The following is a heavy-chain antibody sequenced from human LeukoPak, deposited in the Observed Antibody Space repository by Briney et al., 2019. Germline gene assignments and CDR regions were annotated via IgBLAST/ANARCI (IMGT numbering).Heavy chain of an antibody. D-gene: IGHD1-26*01. CDR2: IYYSGSA. V-gene: IGHV4-38-2*02. J-gene: IGHJ4*02. CDR3: ARLNYYGFDY. CDR1: GYSVSSGYF. Sequence: SETLSLTCTVSGYSVSSGYFWGWIRQAPGKGLEWIGIIYYSGSAYYNPSLKSRVTISVDTSKNQFSLKLSSVTAADTAVYYCARLNYYGFDYWGQGTLVTFSS.